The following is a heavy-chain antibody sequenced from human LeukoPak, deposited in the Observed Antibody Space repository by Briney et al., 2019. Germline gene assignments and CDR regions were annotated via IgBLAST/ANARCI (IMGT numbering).Heavy chain of an antibody. V-gene: IGHV4-59*01. CDR2: IYYSGST. J-gene: IGHJ4*02. Sequence: SETLSLTCTVSGGSISNYYWSWIRQPPGKGLEWIGYIYYSGSTNYNPSLKSRVTISVDTSKNQFSLKLSSVTAADTAVYYCAREGSAVAGRIDYWGQGTLVTVSS. D-gene: IGHD6-19*01. CDR3: AREGSAVAGRIDY. CDR1: GGSISNYY.